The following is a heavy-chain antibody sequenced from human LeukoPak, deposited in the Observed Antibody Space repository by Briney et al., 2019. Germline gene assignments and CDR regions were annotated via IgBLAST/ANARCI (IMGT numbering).Heavy chain of an antibody. V-gene: IGHV3-23*01. J-gene: IGHJ4*02. CDR3: AKDRGVAVAATEDYFDH. CDR1: GFTFSNYA. CDR2: ISGSGGST. Sequence: PGGSLRLSCAASGFTFSNYAMSWVRQAPGKGLERVSAISGSGGSTYYADPVKGRFTISRDNSKDTLYLQLNSLRADDTAVYYCAKDRGVAVAATEDYFDHWGQGTLVTVSS. D-gene: IGHD6-19*01.